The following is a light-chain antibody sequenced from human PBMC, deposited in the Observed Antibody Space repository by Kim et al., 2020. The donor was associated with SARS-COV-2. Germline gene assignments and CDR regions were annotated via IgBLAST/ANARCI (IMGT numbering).Light chain of an antibody. J-gene: IGKJ1*01. Sequence: DVVMTQSPDSLAVSLGERAIINCKSSQSILYSPNNKNCLAWYQQKPGQPPKLLIYWASTRESGVPDRFSGSGSGTDFTLTISSLQAEDVAVYYCQQYYSSPWTFGQGTKVEIK. CDR1: QSILYSPNNKNC. V-gene: IGKV4-1*01. CDR3: QQYYSSPWT. CDR2: WAS.